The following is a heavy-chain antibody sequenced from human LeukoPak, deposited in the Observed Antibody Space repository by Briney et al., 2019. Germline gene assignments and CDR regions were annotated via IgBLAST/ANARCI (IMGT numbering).Heavy chain of an antibody. J-gene: IGHJ6*02. CDR1: GFTFSSYS. Sequence: GSLRLSCAASGFTFSSYSMNWVRQAPGKGLEWVSYISSSSSTIYYADSVKGRFTISSDNSKNTLYLQMNSLRAEDTAVYYCVKDTIPIVLKPSSHGMDVWGQGTTVIVSS. V-gene: IGHV3-48*01. CDR3: VKDTIPIVLKPSSHGMDV. D-gene: IGHD2-8*01. CDR2: ISSSSSTI.